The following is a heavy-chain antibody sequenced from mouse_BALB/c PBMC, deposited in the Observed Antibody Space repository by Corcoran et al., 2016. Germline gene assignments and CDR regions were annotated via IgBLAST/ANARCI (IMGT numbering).Heavy chain of an antibody. CDR2: ILPGSGST. D-gene: IGHD1-1*01. Sequence: QVQLQQSGAELMKPGASVKISCKATGYTFSSYWIEWVKQRPGHGLEWIGEILPGSGSTNYNEKFKGKATFTADTSSNTAYSQLSSLTSEDSAVYYWARGDYYGSSYDVDYCGQGTTLTVSS. J-gene: IGHJ2*01. V-gene: IGHV1-9*01. CDR1: GYTFSSYW. CDR3: ARGDYYGSSYDVDY.